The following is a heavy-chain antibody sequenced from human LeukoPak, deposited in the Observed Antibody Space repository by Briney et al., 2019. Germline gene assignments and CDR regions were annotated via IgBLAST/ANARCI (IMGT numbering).Heavy chain of an antibody. CDR2: IYYSGST. CDR3: ARIGAAGPFDY. V-gene: IGHV4-39*07. J-gene: IGHJ4*02. Sequence: SETLSLTCTVSGGSISSSSYYWGWIRQPPGKGLEWIGSIYYSGSTYYNPSLKSRVTISVDTSKNQFSLKLSSVTAADTAVYYCARIGAAGPFDYWGQGTLVTVSS. CDR1: GGSISSSSYY. D-gene: IGHD6-13*01.